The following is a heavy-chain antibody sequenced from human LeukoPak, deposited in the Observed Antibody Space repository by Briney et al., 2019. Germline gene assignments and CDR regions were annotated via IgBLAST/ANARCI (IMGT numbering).Heavy chain of an antibody. J-gene: IGHJ4*02. V-gene: IGHV3-23*01. CDR1: GFTFSSYA. CDR2: ISGSGYTT. D-gene: IGHD4-23*01. Sequence: GGSLRLSCAASGFTFSSYAMSWVRQAPGKGLEWVSTISGSGYTTYYADSVKGRFTISRDNSQNTLYLEMNSLRAEDAALYYCAKDDITPYFDYWGQGTLVTVSS. CDR3: AKDDITPYFDY.